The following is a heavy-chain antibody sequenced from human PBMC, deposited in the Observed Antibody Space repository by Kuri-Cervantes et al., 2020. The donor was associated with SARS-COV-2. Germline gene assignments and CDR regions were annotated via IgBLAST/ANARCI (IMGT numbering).Heavy chain of an antibody. Sequence: GESLKISCAPSGFTFSSYEMNWVRQVPGKGLEWVSYISSSGSTIYYADSVKGRFTISRDNAKNSLYLQMNSLRAEDTAVYYCARERCSGGSCYPRGGMDVWGQGTTVTVSS. J-gene: IGHJ6*02. V-gene: IGHV3-48*03. CDR2: ISSSGSTI. CDR3: ARERCSGGSCYPRGGMDV. D-gene: IGHD2-15*01. CDR1: GFTFSSYE.